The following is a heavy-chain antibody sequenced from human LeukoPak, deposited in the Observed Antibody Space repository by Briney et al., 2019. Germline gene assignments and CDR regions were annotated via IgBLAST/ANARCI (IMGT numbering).Heavy chain of an antibody. CDR3: ARERPLDTVVSQDF. D-gene: IGHD4-23*01. CDR2: IHYSRST. J-gene: IGHJ4*02. V-gene: IGHV4-39*07. Sequence: SETLSLTCTVFGGSITTSTYFWGWIRQPPGKGLEWIGTIHYSRSTYYDPSLKSRVTISIDTSKNQFSLKLSSVTVADTAVYYCARERPLDTVVSQDFWGQGTLVIVSS. CDR1: GGSITTSTYF.